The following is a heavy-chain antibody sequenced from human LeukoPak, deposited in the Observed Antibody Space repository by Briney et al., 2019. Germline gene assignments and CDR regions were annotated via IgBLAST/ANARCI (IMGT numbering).Heavy chain of an antibody. J-gene: IGHJ6*03. CDR2: IYYSGST. CDR3: ARRAAGTNYYYMDV. V-gene: IGHV4-59*01. Sequence: PSETLSLTCTVSGGSISSYYWSWIRQPPGKGLEWIGYIYYSGSTNYNPSLKSRVTISVDTSKNQFSLKLSSVTAADTAVYYCARRAAGTNYYYMDVWGKGTTVTVSS. D-gene: IGHD6-13*01. CDR1: GGSISSYY.